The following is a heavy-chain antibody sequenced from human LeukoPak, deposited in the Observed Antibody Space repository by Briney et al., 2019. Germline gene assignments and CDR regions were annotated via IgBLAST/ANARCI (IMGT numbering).Heavy chain of an antibody. D-gene: IGHD4-23*01. J-gene: IGHJ2*01. CDR2: IYTSGST. CDR1: GGSISSGSYY. CDR3: AANYGGNSRPYWYFDL. V-gene: IGHV4-61*02. Sequence: SSQTLSLTCTVSGGSISSGSYYWSWIRQPAGKGLEWIGRIYTSGSTNYNPSLKSRVTISVDTSKNQFSLKLSSVTAADTAVYYCAANYGGNSRPYWYFDLWGRGTLVTVSS.